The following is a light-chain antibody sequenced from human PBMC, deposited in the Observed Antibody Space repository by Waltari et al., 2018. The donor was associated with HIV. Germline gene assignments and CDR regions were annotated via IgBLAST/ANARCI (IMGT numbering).Light chain of an antibody. J-gene: IGLJ2*01. V-gene: IGLV1-40*01. CDR3: QSFDSSLSNLVV. CDR2: GDT. CDR1: SPNIGAGHD. Sequence: QAVLTQPPSVSGAPGQRVTISCTGSSPNIGAGHDVHRYQQLPGTAPKLLIYGDTHRPSGVPDRFSGSKSGTSASLAIAGLQTEDEAVFYCQSFDSSLSNLVVFGGGTKVTVL.